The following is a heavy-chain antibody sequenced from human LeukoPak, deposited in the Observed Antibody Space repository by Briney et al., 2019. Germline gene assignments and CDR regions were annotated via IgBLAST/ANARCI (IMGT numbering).Heavy chain of an antibody. V-gene: IGHV1-8*03. CDR3: ARVGYSNSYDF. D-gene: IGHD5-18*01. J-gene: IGHJ4*02. Sequence: ASVKVSCKASGGTFSSSAISWVRQAPGQGLEWMAWMNPNSGNTGNAQKFQGRVTITWGSSISTAYMELSSLRSEDTAVYYCARVGYSNSYDFWGQGTLVTVSS. CDR2: MNPNSGNT. CDR1: GGTFSSSA.